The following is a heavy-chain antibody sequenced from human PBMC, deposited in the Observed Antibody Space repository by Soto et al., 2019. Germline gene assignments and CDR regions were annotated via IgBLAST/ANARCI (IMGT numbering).Heavy chain of an antibody. Sequence: EVHLLESGGGLVQPGGSLRLSFAASGFTFSNYAMSWVRQAPGKGLEWVSAISGSGGSTYYADSVKGRFTISRDNSKNTLYLQMNSLGADDTAVYYCAKDREGSRNWGPFGYWGQVTLVTVSS. J-gene: IGHJ4*02. CDR1: GFTFSNYA. CDR3: AKDREGSRNWGPFGY. CDR2: ISGSGGST. V-gene: IGHV3-23*01. D-gene: IGHD7-27*01.